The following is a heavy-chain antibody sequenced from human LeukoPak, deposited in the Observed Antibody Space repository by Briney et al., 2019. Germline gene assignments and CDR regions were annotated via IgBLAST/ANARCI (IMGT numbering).Heavy chain of an antibody. D-gene: IGHD3-3*01. CDR3: ARSLISAVIGMDV. Sequence: GSLRLSCAGSGFTFKDYYLNWIRQAPGKGLEWVSYISGGSTYTNYANSVKGRFTISRDNARNSLFLQMNSLTAEDTAIYYCARSLISAVIGMDVWGQGTAVTDSS. J-gene: IGHJ6*02. CDR1: GFTFKDYY. CDR2: ISGGSTYT. V-gene: IGHV3-11*06.